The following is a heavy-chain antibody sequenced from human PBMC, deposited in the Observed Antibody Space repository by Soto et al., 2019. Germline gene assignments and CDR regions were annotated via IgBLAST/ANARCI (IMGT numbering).Heavy chain of an antibody. CDR3: VRLIGNSWLDY. CDR2: TYYRSKWYS. J-gene: IGHJ5*01. Sequence: PSQTLSLTCASSGVSVSSDSVTWNWIRQSPSRGLEWLGRTYYRSKWYSDYALSVKSRVTINADMSKNQVSLQLNSVTPEDSAVYYCVRLIGNSWLDYWGQGTLVTVSS. CDR1: GVSVSSDSVT. V-gene: IGHV6-1*01. D-gene: IGHD2-8*01.